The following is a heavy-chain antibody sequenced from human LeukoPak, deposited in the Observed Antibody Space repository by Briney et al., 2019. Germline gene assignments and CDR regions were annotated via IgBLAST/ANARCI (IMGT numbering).Heavy chain of an antibody. Sequence: PGGSLRLSCAASGFTFSSYAMSWVRQAPGKGLEWVSAISGSGGSTYYADSVKGRFTISRDNSKNTLYLQMNSLRAEDTAVYYYAKGSPGRTQWLAYFDYWGQGTLVTVSS. CDR2: ISGSGGST. CDR1: GFTFSSYA. CDR3: AKGSPGRTQWLAYFDY. V-gene: IGHV3-23*01. D-gene: IGHD6-19*01. J-gene: IGHJ4*02.